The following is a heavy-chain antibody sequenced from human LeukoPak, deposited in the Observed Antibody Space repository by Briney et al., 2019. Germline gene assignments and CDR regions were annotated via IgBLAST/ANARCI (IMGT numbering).Heavy chain of an antibody. CDR2: IYYSGST. CDR3: ARDKAAAGHNWFDP. J-gene: IGHJ5*02. Sequence: SETLSLTCTVSGGSISSYYWSWIRQPPGKGLEWIGYIYYSGSTNYNPSLKSRVTISVDTSKNQFSLKLSSVTAADTAVYYCARDKAAAGHNWFDPWGQGTLVTVSS. D-gene: IGHD6-13*01. V-gene: IGHV4-59*01. CDR1: GGSISSYY.